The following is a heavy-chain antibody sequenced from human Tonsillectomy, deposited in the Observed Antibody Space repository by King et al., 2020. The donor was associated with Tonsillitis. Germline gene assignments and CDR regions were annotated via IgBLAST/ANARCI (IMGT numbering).Heavy chain of an antibody. CDR3: GRLLVRGGSESFDI. Sequence: QLVQSGAEVKKAGESLKISCKGSGYIFLNYWIGWVRQRPGKGREWLGIAHPGDSDIRYSTSFQGQVSMSTDKSIRPAYLQWGSLKASDTAMYYCGRLLVRGGSESFDIWGQGTMVSVS. D-gene: IGHD3-10*01. J-gene: IGHJ3*02. CDR1: GYIFLNYW. CDR2: AHPGDSDI. V-gene: IGHV5-51*03.